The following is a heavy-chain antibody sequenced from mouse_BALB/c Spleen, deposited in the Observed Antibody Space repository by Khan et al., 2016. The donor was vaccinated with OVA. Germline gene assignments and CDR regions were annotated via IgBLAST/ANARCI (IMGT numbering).Heavy chain of an antibody. V-gene: IGHV14-3*02. D-gene: IGHD2-3*01. CDR3: VRPSYDPRNLDV. CDR1: GFNIKDTY. J-gene: IGHJ1*01. CDR2: ITPANGNT. Sequence: VRLQQSGAELVKPGASVKLSCTASGFNIKDTYIHWVKRRPEQGLEWIGRITPANGNTEYDPKFPGKATMKADTSSNTAYLQLSSLTSGDTAVYYWVRPSYDPRNLDVWGDGTTVTVPS.